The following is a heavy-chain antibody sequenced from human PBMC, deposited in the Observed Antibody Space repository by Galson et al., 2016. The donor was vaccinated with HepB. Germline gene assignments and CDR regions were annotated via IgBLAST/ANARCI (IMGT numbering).Heavy chain of an antibody. CDR2: IYSKADGGTI. V-gene: IGHV3-15*01. D-gene: IGHD3-10*01. J-gene: IGHJ5*02. CDR1: GFTFITFRNAW. Sequence: SLRLSCAASGFTFITFRNAWMIWVRQAPGKGLEWVGRIYSKADGGTIDYAAPVEGRFIISRDDSQNTLYLQMNSLRTEDTAIYYCTVGSYFYGSASMDPWGQGTLVTVSS. CDR3: TVGSYFYGSASMDP.